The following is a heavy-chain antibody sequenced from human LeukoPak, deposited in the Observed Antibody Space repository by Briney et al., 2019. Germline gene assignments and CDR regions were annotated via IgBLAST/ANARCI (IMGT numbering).Heavy chain of an antibody. V-gene: IGHV1-2*02. D-gene: IGHD4-17*01. J-gene: IGHJ3*02. Sequence: ASVKVSCKASGYTFTSYDINWVRQATGQGLEWMGWINPNSGGTNYAQKFQGRVTMTRDTSISTAYMELSRLRSDDTAVYYCARWAVTLGAFDIWGQGTMVTVSS. CDR3: ARWAVTLGAFDI. CDR1: GYTFTSYD. CDR2: INPNSGGT.